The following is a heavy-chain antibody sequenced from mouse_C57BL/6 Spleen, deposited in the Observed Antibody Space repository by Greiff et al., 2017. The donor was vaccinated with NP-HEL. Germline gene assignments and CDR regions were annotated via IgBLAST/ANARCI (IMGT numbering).Heavy chain of an antibody. J-gene: IGHJ1*03. D-gene: IGHD1-1*01. CDR2: IHPNSGST. V-gene: IGHV1-64*01. Sequence: QVQLQQPGAELVKPGASVKLSCKASGYTFTSYWMHWVKQRPGQGLEWIGMIHPNSGSTNSNEKFKSKATLTVDKSSSTAYMQLSSLTSEDSAVYYCARTYGSSLWYFDVWGTGTTVTVSS. CDR1: GYTFTSYW. CDR3: ARTYGSSLWYFDV.